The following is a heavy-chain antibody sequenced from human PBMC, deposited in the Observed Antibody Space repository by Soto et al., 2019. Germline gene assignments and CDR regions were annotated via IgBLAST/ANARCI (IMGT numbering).Heavy chain of an antibody. CDR3: ARAEWTTPYCFDY. V-gene: IGHV4-59*01. CDR1: GGSISSYY. J-gene: IGHJ4*02. D-gene: IGHD3-3*01. CDR2: IYYSGST. Sequence: SETLSLTCTVSGGSISSYYWSWIRQPPGKGLEWIGYIYYSGSTNYNPSLKSRVTISVDTSKNQFSLKLSSVTAADTAVYYCARAEWTTPYCFDYWGQGTLVTVSS.